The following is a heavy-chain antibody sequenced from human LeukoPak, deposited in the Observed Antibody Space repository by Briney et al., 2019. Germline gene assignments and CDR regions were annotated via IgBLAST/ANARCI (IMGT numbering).Heavy chain of an antibody. CDR2: IKQDGSEK. Sequence: GGSLRLSCAASGFTFSSYWMSWVRQAPGKGLEWVANIKQDGSEKYYVDPVKGRFTISRDNAKNSLYLQMNSLRVEDTAVYYCARCTTGRTFGSLREIKRSREIDYWGQGTLVTVSS. CDR3: ARCTTGRTFGSLREIKRSREIDY. J-gene: IGHJ4*02. V-gene: IGHV3-7*01. D-gene: IGHD1-1*01. CDR1: GFTFSSYW.